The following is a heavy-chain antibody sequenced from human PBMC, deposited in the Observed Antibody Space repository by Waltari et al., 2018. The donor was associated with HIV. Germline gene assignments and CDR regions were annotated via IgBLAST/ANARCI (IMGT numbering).Heavy chain of an antibody. J-gene: IGHJ4*01. CDR1: TGYITQHYY. D-gene: IGHD6-19*01. CDR2: VDSNGAT. CDR3: VARKTVTGTIDN. V-gene: IGHV4-39*01. Sequence: QLQLQESGPALVKPSETLYLTCTVSTGYITQHYYWGWVRQFPGTGLEWIRPVDSNGATNNARSSKSRVALSLSLSKIQFSLTLSAVTASDTSLYVCVARKTVTGTIDNWGHGPLVTVS.